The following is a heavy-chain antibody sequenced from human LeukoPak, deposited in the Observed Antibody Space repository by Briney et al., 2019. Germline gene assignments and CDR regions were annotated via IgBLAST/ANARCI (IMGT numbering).Heavy chain of an antibody. J-gene: IGHJ4*02. Sequence: SQSLSLTCAISGDSVSNNDGGWNWIRQSPSRGLEWLGRTYYNSKWYNDYAVSVKSRMTINPDTSKNQFSLKLSSVTAADTAVYYCARGKGWIVATITRDFDYWGQGTLVTVSS. CDR3: ARGKGWIVATITRDFDY. D-gene: IGHD5-12*01. V-gene: IGHV6-1*01. CDR1: GDSVSNNDGG. CDR2: TYYNSKWYN.